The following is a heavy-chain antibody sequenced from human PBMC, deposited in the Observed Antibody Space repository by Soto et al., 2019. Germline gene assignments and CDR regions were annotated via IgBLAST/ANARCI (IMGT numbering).Heavy chain of an antibody. Sequence: GGSLRLSCATSDFTFRNSWINWVRQAPGKGLEWVANIKPDGGATNYVDSVKGRFTISRDNVRNSASLQMNSLRVEDTAVYFCFGGTRGPQWGQGNLVTVSS. CDR3: FGGTRGPQ. CDR2: IKPDGGAT. V-gene: IGHV3-7*03. D-gene: IGHD3-16*01. J-gene: IGHJ4*02. CDR1: DFTFRNSW.